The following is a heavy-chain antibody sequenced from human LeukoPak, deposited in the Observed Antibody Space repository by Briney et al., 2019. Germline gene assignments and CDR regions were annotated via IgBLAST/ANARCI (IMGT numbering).Heavy chain of an antibody. CDR2: INPNSGGT. J-gene: IGHJ4*02. CDR1: GYTFTGYY. V-gene: IGHV1-2*02. CDR3: ARDLFTMIVVVQLGY. Sequence: ASVKVSCKASGYTFTGYYMHWVRQAPGQGLEWMGWINPNSGGTNYAQKFQGRVTMTRDTSISTAYMEPSRLRSDDTAVYYCARDLFTMIVVVQLGYWGQGTLVTVSS. D-gene: IGHD3-22*01.